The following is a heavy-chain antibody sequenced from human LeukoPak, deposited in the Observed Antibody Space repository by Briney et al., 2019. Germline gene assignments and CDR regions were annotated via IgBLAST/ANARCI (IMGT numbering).Heavy chain of an antibody. CDR1: GGSVSSSH. CDR3: TRGYYEPFDR. J-gene: IGHJ4*02. V-gene: IGHV4-59*02. Sequence: SETLSLNCTVSGGSVSSSHWNWIRQPPGKGLGWIGNVDYSGSTKYNPSLRSRVTMSLDTSNNQFSLKLRSVTASDTALYYCTRGYYEPFDRWGQGTLVTVSS. D-gene: IGHD3-22*01. CDR2: VDYSGST.